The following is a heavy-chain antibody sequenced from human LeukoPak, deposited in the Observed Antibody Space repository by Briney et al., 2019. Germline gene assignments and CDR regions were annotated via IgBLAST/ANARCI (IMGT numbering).Heavy chain of an antibody. V-gene: IGHV3-30*04. CDR3: ARERRRDGYNYKDY. D-gene: IGHD5-24*01. J-gene: IGHJ4*02. Sequence: GGSLRLSCAASGFTFSSYAMSWVRQAPGKGLEWVAVISYDGSYQAYADSVKGRFTVSRDSSKNTLYLQLNSLRPEDTGLYYCARERRRDGYNYKDYWGQGTQVSVSS. CDR1: GFTFSSYA. CDR2: ISYDGSYQ.